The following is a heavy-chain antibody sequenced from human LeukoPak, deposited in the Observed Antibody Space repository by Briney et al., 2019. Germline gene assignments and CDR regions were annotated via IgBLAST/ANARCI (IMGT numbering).Heavy chain of an antibody. V-gene: IGHV4-59*12. CDR2: IFYSGNS. D-gene: IGHD6-25*01. Sequence: PSETLSLTCSVSGAFTSRYYWSWVRPPLGQGLEWIGNIFYSGNSKYNPSLTSRISMSVNTSKTQFSLELTSLTAADTAVYYCTRIDPLGFFDQWGPGTLVTVSS. J-gene: IGHJ4*02. CDR1: GAFTSRYY. CDR3: TRIDPLGFFDQ.